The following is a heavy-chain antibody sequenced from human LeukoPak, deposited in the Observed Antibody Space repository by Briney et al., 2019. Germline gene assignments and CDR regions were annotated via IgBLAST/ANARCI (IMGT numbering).Heavy chain of an antibody. J-gene: IGHJ6*02. CDR2: VCGGGETT. V-gene: IGHV3-23*01. D-gene: IGHD4/OR15-4a*01. CDR3: AKYGAAQTYYNYGMDV. CDR1: GFSFSSYA. Sequence: PGGSLRLSCAASGFSFSSYAMSWVRQAPGKGLEWVSGVCGGGETTYYADSVKGRFTISRDTSKNMLYLQMDSLRVEDTAIYYCAKYGAAQTYYNYGMDVWGRGTTVTVSS.